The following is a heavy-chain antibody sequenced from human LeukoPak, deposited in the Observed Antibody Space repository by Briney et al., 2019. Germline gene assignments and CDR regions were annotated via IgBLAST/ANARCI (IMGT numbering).Heavy chain of an antibody. Sequence: SETLSLTCAVYGGSFSGYYWSWIRQPPGKGLEWIGEINHIGSTNYNPSLKSRVTISVDTSKNQFSLKLSSVTAADTAVYYCARSYGDYVWFSAFDIWGQGTMVTVSS. CDR1: GGSFSGYY. D-gene: IGHD4-17*01. V-gene: IGHV4-34*01. CDR3: ARSYGDYVWFSAFDI. J-gene: IGHJ3*02. CDR2: INHIGST.